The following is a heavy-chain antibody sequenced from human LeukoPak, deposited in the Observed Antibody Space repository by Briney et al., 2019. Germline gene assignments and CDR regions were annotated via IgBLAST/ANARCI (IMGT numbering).Heavy chain of an antibody. V-gene: IGHV3-23*01. CDR2: ISDSGGRT. CDR3: AKDWESPMDV. D-gene: IGHD1-26*01. J-gene: IGHJ6*02. CDR1: GFSFSRYA. Sequence: GGSLRLSCAASGFSFSRYAMSWVRQAPGKGLAWVSGISDSGGRTYYADSVKGRFTVSRDDSKNTLYLQMNSLRAEDTAVYYCAKDWESPMDVWGQGTTVTVSS.